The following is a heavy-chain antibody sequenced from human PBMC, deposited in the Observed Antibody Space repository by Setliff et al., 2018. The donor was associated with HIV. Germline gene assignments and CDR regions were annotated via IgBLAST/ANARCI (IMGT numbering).Heavy chain of an antibody. CDR1: GFTFDDYA. D-gene: IGHD6-13*01. CDR2: ISWDGGST. V-gene: IGHV3-43D*04. CDR3: AKSGIAAAGPTLDYYMDV. Sequence: LRLSCAASGFTFDDYAMHWVRQAPGKGLEWVSLISWDGGSTYYADSVKGRFTISRDNSKNSLYLQMNSLRAEDTALYYCAKSGIAAAGPTLDYYMDVWGKGTTVTVSS. J-gene: IGHJ6*03.